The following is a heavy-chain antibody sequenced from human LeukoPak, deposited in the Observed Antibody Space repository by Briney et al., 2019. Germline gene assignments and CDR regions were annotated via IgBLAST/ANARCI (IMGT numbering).Heavy chain of an antibody. V-gene: IGHV3-33*01. D-gene: IGHD3-3*01. J-gene: IGHJ5*02. Sequence: PGGSLRLSCAASGFTFSSYGMHWVRQAPGKGLEWVAVIWYDGSNKYYADSVKGRFTISRDNSKNTLYLQMNSLRAEDTAVYYCARRRIFGDLDWFDPWGQGTLVTVSS. CDR3: ARRRIFGDLDWFDP. CDR2: IWYDGSNK. CDR1: GFTFSSYG.